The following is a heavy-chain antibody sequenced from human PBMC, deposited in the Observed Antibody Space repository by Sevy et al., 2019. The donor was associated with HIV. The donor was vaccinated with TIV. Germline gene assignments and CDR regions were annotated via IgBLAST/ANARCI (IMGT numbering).Heavy chain of an antibody. Sequence: GGSLRLTCAASGFKFSVYSMNWVRQAPGKGLEWISYMTSDTRTIKYAESVKGRFTIYRDNARNSVYLQMNSLRDEDTAVYYCARSVEGHFDYWGQGTLVTVLL. V-gene: IGHV3-48*02. J-gene: IGHJ4*02. CDR2: MTSDTRTI. D-gene: IGHD1-1*01. CDR3: ARSVEGHFDY. CDR1: GFKFSVYS.